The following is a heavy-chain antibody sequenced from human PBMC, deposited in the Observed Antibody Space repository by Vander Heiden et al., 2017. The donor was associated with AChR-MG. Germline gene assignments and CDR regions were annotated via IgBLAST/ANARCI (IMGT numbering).Heavy chain of an antibody. J-gene: IGHJ5*02. CDR2: INPNSGGT. D-gene: IGHD3-10*01. CDR3: ARDATYFSASGSPWNWFDP. V-gene: IGHV1-2*06. Sequence: QVQLVQSGAEVKKPGASVKVSCKASGYSFTDYYIHLVRQAPGQGLEWMGRINPNSGGTNYAQKFQGRVTVTTDTSISTAYMELSRLTSDDTAVYYCARDATYFSASGSPWNWFDPWGQGTLVTVSS. CDR1: GYSFTDYY.